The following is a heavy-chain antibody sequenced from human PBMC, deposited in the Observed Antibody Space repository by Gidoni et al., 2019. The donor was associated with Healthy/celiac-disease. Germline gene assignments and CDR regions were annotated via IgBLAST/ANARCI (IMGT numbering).Heavy chain of an antibody. CDR3: AKVKRNYYDSSGYDPFDY. V-gene: IGHV3-23*01. D-gene: IGHD3-22*01. CDR1: GFTFSSYA. J-gene: IGHJ4*02. CDR2: ISGSGVST. Sequence: EVQLLESGGGLVQPGGSLRLSCAASGFTFSSYAMSWVRQAPGKGLEWVSAISGSGVSTYYADSVKGRFTISRDNSKNTLYLQMNSLRAEDTAVYYCAKVKRNYYDSSGYDPFDYWGQGTLVTVSS.